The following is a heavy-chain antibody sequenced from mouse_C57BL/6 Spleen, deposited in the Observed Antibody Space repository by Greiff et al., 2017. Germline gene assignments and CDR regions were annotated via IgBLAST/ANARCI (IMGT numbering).Heavy chain of an antibody. D-gene: IGHD2-1*01. Sequence: QVQLQQPGAELVKPGASVKLSCKASGYTFTSYWMHWVKQRPGRGLEWLGRLAPNSGGTKYNEKFKSKATLTVDKPSSTAYMQLSSLTSEDSAVYYCARGNPFSAMDYWGQGTSVTVSS. V-gene: IGHV1-72*01. CDR3: ARGNPFSAMDY. CDR1: GYTFTSYW. J-gene: IGHJ4*01. CDR2: LAPNSGGT.